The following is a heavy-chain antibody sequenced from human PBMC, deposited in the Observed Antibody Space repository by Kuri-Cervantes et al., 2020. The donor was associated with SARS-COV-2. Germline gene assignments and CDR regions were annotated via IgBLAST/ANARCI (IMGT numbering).Heavy chain of an antibody. CDR3: AKWGGYCSGGSCSLPFQH. V-gene: IGHV3-23*01. CDR2: ISGSGGST. D-gene: IGHD2-15*01. J-gene: IGHJ1*01. CDR1: GFTFSSYA. Sequence: ETLSLTCAASGFTFSSYAMSWVRQAPGKGLEWVSAISGSGGSTYYADSVKGRFTISRDNSKNTLYLQMNSLRAEDTAVYYCAKWGGYCSGGSCSLPFQHWGQGTLVTVS.